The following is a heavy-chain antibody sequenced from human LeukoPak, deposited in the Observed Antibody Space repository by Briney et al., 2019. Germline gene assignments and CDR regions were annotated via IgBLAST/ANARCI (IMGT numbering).Heavy chain of an antibody. CDR1: GFTFSDYY. CDR2: ISSSVSTI. D-gene: IGHD3-22*01. CDR3: ARSPMIVSPLDY. J-gene: IGHJ4*02. V-gene: IGHV3-11*01. Sequence: PGGSLRLSSAASGFTFSDYYRSWIGQAPGKGREGVSYISSSVSTIYYAEAVKGRFTISRDNAKNSRYLQMNSLRAEDTAVYYCARSPMIVSPLDYWGQGTLVTVSS.